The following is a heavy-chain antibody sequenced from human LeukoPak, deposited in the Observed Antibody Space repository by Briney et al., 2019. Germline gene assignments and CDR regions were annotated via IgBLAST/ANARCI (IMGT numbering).Heavy chain of an antibody. J-gene: IGHJ2*01. CDR3: ARVLGSSGYAGDWRFDL. CDR1: GASISLYY. Sequence: SETLSLTCSVSGASISLYYWSRVRQSAGKQPEWIGRVHATGTTNYNPSLRSRVSLSVDTFKKQFSLKLNSVTAADTAVYYCARVLGSSGYAGDWRFDLWGRGTLVTVSS. CDR2: VHATGTT. D-gene: IGHD3-22*01. V-gene: IGHV4-4*07.